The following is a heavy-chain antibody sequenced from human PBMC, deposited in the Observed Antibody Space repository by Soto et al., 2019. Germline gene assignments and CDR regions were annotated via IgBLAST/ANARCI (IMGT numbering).Heavy chain of an antibody. CDR2: ISYDGSNK. CDR1: GFTFSSYG. J-gene: IGHJ6*02. D-gene: IGHD3-10*01. CDR3: AKGSGSYSRYGMDV. V-gene: IGHV3-30*18. Sequence: ESGGGVVQPGRSLRLSCAASGFTFSSYGIHWVRQAPGKGLEWVAVISYDGSNKYYADSVKGRFTISRDNSKNTLYLQMNSLRAEDTAVYYCAKGSGSYSRYGMDVWGQGTTVTVSS.